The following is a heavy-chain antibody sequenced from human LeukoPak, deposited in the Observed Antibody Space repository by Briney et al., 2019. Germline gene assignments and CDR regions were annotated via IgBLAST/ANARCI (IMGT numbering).Heavy chain of an antibody. Sequence: SETLSLTCAVYGGSFSGYYWSWIRQPPGKGPEWIGEINHSGSTNYNPSLKSRVTISVDTSKNQFSLKLSSVTAADTAVYYCARLTGDYSGSYSHSFDYWGQGTLVAVSS. V-gene: IGHV4-34*01. J-gene: IGHJ4*02. D-gene: IGHD3-10*01. CDR1: GGSFSGYY. CDR2: INHSGST. CDR3: ARLTGDYSGSYSHSFDY.